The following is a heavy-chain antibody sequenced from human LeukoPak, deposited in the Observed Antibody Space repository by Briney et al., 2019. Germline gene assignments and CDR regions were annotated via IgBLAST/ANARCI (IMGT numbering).Heavy chain of an antibody. CDR1: GFTFSSYA. V-gene: IGHV3-30*01. D-gene: IGHD6-13*01. J-gene: IGHJ6*03. Sequence: GGSLRLSCAASGFTFSSYAMHWVRQAPGKGLEGVAVISYDGSNKYYADSVKGRFTISRDNSKNTLYLQMNSLRAEDTAVYYCARVGYSSSFGMGADYYYYYMDVWGKGTTVTVSS. CDR2: ISYDGSNK. CDR3: ARVGYSSSFGMGADYYYYYMDV.